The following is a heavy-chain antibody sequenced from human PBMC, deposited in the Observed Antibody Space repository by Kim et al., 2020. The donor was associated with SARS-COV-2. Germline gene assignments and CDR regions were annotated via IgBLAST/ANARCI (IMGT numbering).Heavy chain of an antibody. Sequence: SETLSLTCTVSGGSISSYYWSWIRQPPGKGLEWIGYIYYSGSTNYNPSLKSRVTISVDTSKNQFSLKLSSVTAADTAVYYCARAATYYYGSGSYYRWVTLDYWGQGTLVTVSS. CDR1: GGSISSYY. D-gene: IGHD3-10*01. J-gene: IGHJ4*02. V-gene: IGHV4-59*13. CDR3: ARAATYYYGSGSYYRWVTLDY. CDR2: IYYSGST.